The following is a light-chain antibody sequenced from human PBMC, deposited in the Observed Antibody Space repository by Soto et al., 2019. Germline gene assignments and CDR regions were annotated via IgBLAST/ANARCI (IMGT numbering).Light chain of an antibody. CDR3: QQANTVPYT. V-gene: IGKV1-12*01. Sequence: DIQMTQSPSSVSASVGDRVTITCRASQSIRSWLAWYQHKPGKAPNLLIYGASTLQSGVPSRFSGSGSGTEFTLTISSLQPEDFATYYCQQANTVPYTFGQGTKLEIK. CDR2: GAS. J-gene: IGKJ2*01. CDR1: QSIRSW.